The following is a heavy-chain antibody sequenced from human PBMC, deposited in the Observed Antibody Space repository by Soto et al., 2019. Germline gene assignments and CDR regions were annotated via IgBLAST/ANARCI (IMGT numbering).Heavy chain of an antibody. Sequence: SVKVSCKASGGTFSSYSISWVRQAPGQGLEWMGGIIPIFGTANYAQKFQGRVTITADESTSTAYMELSSLRSEDTAVYYCARMPHGDYDYDSSGYYPPWGQGTLVTVSS. V-gene: IGHV1-69*13. CDR3: ARMPHGDYDYDSSGYYPP. CDR1: GGTFSSYS. J-gene: IGHJ5*02. D-gene: IGHD3-22*01. CDR2: IIPIFGTA.